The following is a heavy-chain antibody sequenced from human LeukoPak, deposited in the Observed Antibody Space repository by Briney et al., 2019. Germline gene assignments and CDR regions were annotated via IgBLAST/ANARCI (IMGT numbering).Heavy chain of an antibody. Sequence: GASVKVSCKASGHTFTGYYMHWVRQAPGQGLEWMGWINPNSGGTNYAQKFQGRVTMTRDTSISTAYMELSRLRSDDTAVYYCARDLRYFDWLSDGDYWGQETLVTVSS. J-gene: IGHJ4*02. CDR3: ARDLRYFDWLSDGDY. CDR2: INPNSGGT. V-gene: IGHV1-2*02. CDR1: GHTFTGYY. D-gene: IGHD3-9*01.